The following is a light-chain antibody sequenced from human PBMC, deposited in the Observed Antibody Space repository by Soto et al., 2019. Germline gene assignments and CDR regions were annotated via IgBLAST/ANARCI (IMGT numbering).Light chain of an antibody. J-gene: IGKJ4*01. Sequence: DIVMTQSPDSLAVSLGEGATINCKSSQSILYSSNNKNYLAWYQQKPGQPTKLLISWASTRESGVPDRFSGSGSGTDFTLTISRLQAEDVAVYYCQQYYTTLTFGGGTKVEIK. CDR1: QSILYSSNNKNY. CDR2: WAS. V-gene: IGKV4-1*01. CDR3: QQYYTTLT.